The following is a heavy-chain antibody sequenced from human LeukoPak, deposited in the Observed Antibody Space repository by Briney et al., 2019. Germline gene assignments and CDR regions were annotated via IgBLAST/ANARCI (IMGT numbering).Heavy chain of an antibody. CDR3: AKERRHYYRDSTGFYPSGFYFDY. D-gene: IGHD2-8*02. Sequence: SETLSLTCTVSGDSISGYSWNWIRQPAGKGLQWIGRIDTGGRSKYNPSLRSRVTMSADTSKNQFSLKLTSVTAADTAVYYCAKERRHYYRDSTGFYPSGFYFDYWGRGTLVTVSS. CDR1: GDSISGYS. J-gene: IGHJ4*02. CDR2: IDTGGRS. V-gene: IGHV4-4*07.